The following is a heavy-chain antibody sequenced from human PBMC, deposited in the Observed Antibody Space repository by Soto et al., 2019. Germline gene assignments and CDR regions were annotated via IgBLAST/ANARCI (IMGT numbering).Heavy chain of an antibody. CDR1: GFTFSYYW. J-gene: IGHJ3*01. CDR2: IHSDGSCT. Sequence: EVQLVESGGGLVQPGESLRLSCAASGFTFSYYWMHWVRQAPGKGLVWVSRIHSDGSCTTYADSVKGRFSISRDNARNTVYLQMNSLRAEDTAVYYCARGDRGAFDLWGQGTVLTVSS. CDR3: ARGDRGAFDL. V-gene: IGHV3-74*01. D-gene: IGHD1-26*01.